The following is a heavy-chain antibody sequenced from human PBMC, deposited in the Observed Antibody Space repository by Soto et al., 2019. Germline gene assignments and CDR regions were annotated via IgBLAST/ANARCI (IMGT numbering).Heavy chain of an antibody. D-gene: IGHD3-10*01. CDR3: GKDRGGGSGSPDFDY. J-gene: IGHJ4*02. Sequence: QVQLVESGGGVVQPGRSLRLSCAASGFTFSSYGMHWVRQAPGKGLEWVAVISYDGSNKYYADSVKGRFTISRDNSKNTLYLQMTSRRAEDTAVYYCGKDRGGGSGSPDFDYWGQGTLVTVSS. CDR1: GFTFSSYG. V-gene: IGHV3-30*18. CDR2: ISYDGSNK.